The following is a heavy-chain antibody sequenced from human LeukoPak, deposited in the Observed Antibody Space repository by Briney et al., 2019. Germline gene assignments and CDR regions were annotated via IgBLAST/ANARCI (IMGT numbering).Heavy chain of an antibody. Sequence: GSLRLSCAASGFTFSSYAMSWVRQAPGKGLEWVSAISGSGGSTYYADSVKGRFTISRDNSKNTLYLQMNSLRAEDTAVYYCAKVPFYYYDSSGSFDYWGQGTLVTVSS. J-gene: IGHJ4*02. CDR1: GFTFSSYA. D-gene: IGHD3-22*01. CDR2: ISGSGGST. CDR3: AKVPFYYYDSSGSFDY. V-gene: IGHV3-23*01.